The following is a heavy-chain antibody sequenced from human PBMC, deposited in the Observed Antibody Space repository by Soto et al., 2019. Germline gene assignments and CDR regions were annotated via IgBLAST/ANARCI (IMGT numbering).Heavy chain of an antibody. CDR3: ARGRKEYRSSWYVD. J-gene: IGHJ4*02. D-gene: IGHD6-13*01. Sequence: QVQLQQWGAGLLKPSETLSLTCAVYGGSFSGYCWSWIRQPPGKGLEWIGEVDHSGSTNYNPSLKSRVTISVDTSKNQFYLKLSSVTAADTAVYYCARGRKEYRSSWYVDWGQGTLVTVSS. V-gene: IGHV4-34*01. CDR2: VDHSGST. CDR1: GGSFSGYC.